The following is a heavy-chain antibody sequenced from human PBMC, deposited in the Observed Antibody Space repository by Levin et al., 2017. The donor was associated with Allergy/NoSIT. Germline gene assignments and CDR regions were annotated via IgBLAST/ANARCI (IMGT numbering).Heavy chain of an antibody. Sequence: PGGSLRLSCAASGFTFDDYAMHWVRQAPGKGLEWVSLVSWDGGSKYYADSVKGRFTISRDNSKNSLYLQMNSLTPEDTALYYCAKDELSHTAFGIDYWGQGTLVTVSS. V-gene: IGHV3-43D*03. CDR1: GFTFDDYA. D-gene: IGHD5-18*01. J-gene: IGHJ4*02. CDR3: AKDELSHTAFGIDY. CDR2: VSWDGGSK.